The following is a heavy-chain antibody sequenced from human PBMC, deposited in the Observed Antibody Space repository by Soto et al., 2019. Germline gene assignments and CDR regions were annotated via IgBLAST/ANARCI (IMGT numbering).Heavy chain of an antibody. CDR2: TSSGRLRI. Sequence: PGGSLRLSCAASGFTFSRYTMNWVRQTPGKGLEWVSYTSSGRLRIYYADSVKGRFTVSRDNAKNSLFLQMNSLRDEDTAVYYCARGRSSSDNGMDVWGQGTTVTVSS. J-gene: IGHJ6*02. D-gene: IGHD6-6*01. V-gene: IGHV3-48*02. CDR1: GFTFSRYT. CDR3: ARGRSSSDNGMDV.